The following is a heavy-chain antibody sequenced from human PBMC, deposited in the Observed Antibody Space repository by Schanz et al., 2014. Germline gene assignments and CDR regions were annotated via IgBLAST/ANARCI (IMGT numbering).Heavy chain of an antibody. CDR2: MSERGDNI. D-gene: IGHD2-15*01. CDR3: VKDDRGDVVVVAANY. J-gene: IGHJ4*02. CDR1: GFTFSSYA. V-gene: IGHV3-23*01. Sequence: EVQLLESGGGLVQPGGSLRLSCAGSGFTFSSYAMSWVRQAPGKGLEWVSVMSERGDNIHYADSVKGRFTISRDNSKNTLYLQMNSLRAEDTAVYYCVKDDRGDVVVVAANYWGQGAQVIVSS.